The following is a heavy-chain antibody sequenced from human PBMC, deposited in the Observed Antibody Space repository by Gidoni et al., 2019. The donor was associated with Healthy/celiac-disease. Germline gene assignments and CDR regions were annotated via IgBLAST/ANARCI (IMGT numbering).Heavy chain of an antibody. V-gene: IGHV3-23*01. CDR1: GFPFSSYA. D-gene: IGHD3-10*01. Sequence: EVQLLESGGGLVQPGGSLRLSCAASGFPFSSYAMSWVRQAPGKGLEWVSAISGSGGSTYYADSVKGRFTISRDNSKNTLYLQMNSLRAEDTAVYYCANMVRGVITSLDYWGQGTLVTVSS. J-gene: IGHJ4*02. CDR2: ISGSGGST. CDR3: ANMVRGVITSLDY.